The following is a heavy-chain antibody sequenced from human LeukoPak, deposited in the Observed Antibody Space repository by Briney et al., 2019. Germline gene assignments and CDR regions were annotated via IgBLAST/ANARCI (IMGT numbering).Heavy chain of an antibody. V-gene: IGHV3-53*01. J-gene: IGHJ5*02. CDR2: LYSGGNT. CDR3: TTSITGTAGWFDP. D-gene: IGHD1-7*01. Sequence: GGSLRLSCVVSGFTVSSNYMSWVRQAPGKGLEWVSVLYSGGNTYHADSVKGRFTISRDNSKNTLYLQMNSLKAEDTAVYYCTTSITGTAGWFDPWGQGTLVTVSS. CDR1: GFTVSSNY.